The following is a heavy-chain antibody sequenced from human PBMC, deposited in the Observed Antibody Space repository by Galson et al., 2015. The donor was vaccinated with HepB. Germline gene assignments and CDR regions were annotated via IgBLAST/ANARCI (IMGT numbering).Heavy chain of an antibody. Sequence: SLRLSCAASGFSFSGSAMDWVRQAPGKGLEWVSFISGGGSTTYYADSVRGRFTISRDNSKDTLYLQINILRPEDTAVYYCAKSSVSSWGHFDSWGQGTLVTVSS. CDR1: GFSFSGSA. CDR3: AKSSVSSWGHFDS. V-gene: IGHV3-23*01. D-gene: IGHD1-26*01. CDR2: ISGGGSTT. J-gene: IGHJ4*02.